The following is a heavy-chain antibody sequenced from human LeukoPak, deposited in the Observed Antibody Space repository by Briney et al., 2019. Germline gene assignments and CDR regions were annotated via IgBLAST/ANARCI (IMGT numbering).Heavy chain of an antibody. J-gene: IGHJ4*02. Sequence: QPGGSLRLSCAASGFTFSAYEMNWVRQAPGKGLEWVSVVYGGGNTYYADSVKGRFTASRDNSRNTLYLQMNSLIAEDTAMYYCARAQMAAAGPFDYWGLGTLVTVSS. CDR1: GFTFSAYE. CDR3: ARAQMAAAGPFDY. CDR2: VYGGGNT. V-gene: IGHV3-66*01. D-gene: IGHD6-13*01.